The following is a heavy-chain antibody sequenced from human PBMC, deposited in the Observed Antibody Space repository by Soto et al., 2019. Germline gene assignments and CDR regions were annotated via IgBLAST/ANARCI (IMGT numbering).Heavy chain of an antibody. D-gene: IGHD4-17*01. CDR3: AIHDYGDYDIVY. Sequence: NPSETLSLTCTVSGGSISSGGYYWSWIRQHPGKGLEWIGYIYYSGSTYYNPSLKSRVTISVDTSKNQFSLKLSSVTAADTAVYYCAIHDYGDYDIVYWGQGSLVTVSS. CDR1: GGSISSGGYY. V-gene: IGHV4-31*03. J-gene: IGHJ4*02. CDR2: IYYSGST.